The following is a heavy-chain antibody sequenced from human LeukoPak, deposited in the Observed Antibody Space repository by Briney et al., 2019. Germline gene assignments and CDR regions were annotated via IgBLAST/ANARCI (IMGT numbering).Heavy chain of an antibody. J-gene: IGHJ5*02. CDR2: ISGSGGST. V-gene: IGHV3-23*01. D-gene: IGHD6-13*01. Sequence: GGSLRLSCAASGFTFSSYAMSWVSQAPGKGLEWVSAISGSGGSTYYADSVKGRFTISRDNSKNTLYLQMNSLRAEDTAVYYCAKVTYSSSWYPPQFDPWGQGTLVTVSS. CDR3: AKVTYSSSWYPPQFDP. CDR1: GFTFSSYA.